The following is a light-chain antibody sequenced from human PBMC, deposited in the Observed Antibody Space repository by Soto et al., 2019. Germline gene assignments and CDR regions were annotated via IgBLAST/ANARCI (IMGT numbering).Light chain of an antibody. CDR1: QSLVYSDGNTY. V-gene: IGKV2-30*01. J-gene: IGKJ3*01. CDR2: KVS. CDR3: MQGTHVPNT. Sequence: DVVMTQSPLSLPVTLGQPASISCRSSQSLVYSDGNTYLNWFQQGPGQSPRRLIYKVSNRDSGVPDRFSGSGSVTFFTLKITREEAEDVGVYYCMQGTHVPNTFGPGTKVDIK.